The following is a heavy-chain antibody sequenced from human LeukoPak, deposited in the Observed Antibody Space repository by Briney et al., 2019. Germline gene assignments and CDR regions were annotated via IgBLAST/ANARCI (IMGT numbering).Heavy chain of an antibody. D-gene: IGHD4-11*01. CDR2: INHSGST. J-gene: IGHJ5*02. Sequence: PSETLSLTCTVSGGSISSSSYYWGWIRQPPGKGLEWIGEINHSGSTNYNPSLKSRVTISVDTSKNQFSLKLSSVTAADTAVYYCARGFYSNYWFDPWGQGTLVTVSS. CDR3: ARGFYSNYWFDP. V-gene: IGHV4-39*07. CDR1: GGSISSSSYY.